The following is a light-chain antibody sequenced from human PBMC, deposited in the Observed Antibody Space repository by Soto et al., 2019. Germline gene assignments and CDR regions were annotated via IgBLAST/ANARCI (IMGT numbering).Light chain of an antibody. CDR2: EVS. CDR1: SSDIGGYNY. J-gene: IGLJ2*01. Sequence: QSALTQPASVSGSPGQSITISCTGTSSDIGGYNYVSWYQQHPGKAPKLMIYEVSNRPSGVSNHFSGSKSGNTASLTISGLQAEEEADYYCSSYSSSSIVVFGGGTQLTVL. V-gene: IGLV2-14*01. CDR3: SSYSSSSIVV.